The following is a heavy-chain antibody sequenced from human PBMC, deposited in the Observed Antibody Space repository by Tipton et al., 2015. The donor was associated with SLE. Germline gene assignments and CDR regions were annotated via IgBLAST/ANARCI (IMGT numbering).Heavy chain of an antibody. D-gene: IGHD3/OR15-3a*01. V-gene: IGHV4-59*11. Sequence: TLSLTCTVSGGSISSHYWSWIRQPPGKGLEWIGYTYYSGSTYYNPSLKSRVTISVDTSKNQFSLKLSSVTAADTAVYYCAREWTGAPDWGQGTLVTVSS. CDR1: GGSISSHY. CDR2: TYYSGST. J-gene: IGHJ4*02. CDR3: AREWTGAPD.